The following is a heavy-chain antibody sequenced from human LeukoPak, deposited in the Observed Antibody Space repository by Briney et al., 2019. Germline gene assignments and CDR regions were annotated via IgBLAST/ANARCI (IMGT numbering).Heavy chain of an antibody. CDR2: IYYSGST. CDR3: ARDRNYYGSGIFDY. V-gene: IGHV4-59*01. J-gene: IGHJ4*02. D-gene: IGHD3-10*01. CDR1: GGSISSYY. Sequence: PSETLSLTCTVPGGSISSYYWSWIRQPPGKGLEWIGYIYYSGSTNYNPSLKSRVTISVDTSKNQFSLKLSSVTAADTAVYYCARDRNYYGSGIFDYWGQGTLVTVSS.